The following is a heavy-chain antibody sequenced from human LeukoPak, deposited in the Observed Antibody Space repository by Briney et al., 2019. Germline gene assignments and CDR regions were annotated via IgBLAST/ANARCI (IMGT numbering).Heavy chain of an antibody. CDR2: ISSGSSYT. Sequence: GGSLRLSCAASGFTFSDYYMTWIRQAPGKGLEWVSYISSGSSYTDYADSVKGRFTISRDNAKNSLDLQMNILRAEDTALYYCARARGSILSSSFDYWGQGALVTVSS. CDR1: GFTFSDYY. CDR3: ARARGSILSSSFDY. V-gene: IGHV3-11*06. J-gene: IGHJ4*02. D-gene: IGHD6-6*01.